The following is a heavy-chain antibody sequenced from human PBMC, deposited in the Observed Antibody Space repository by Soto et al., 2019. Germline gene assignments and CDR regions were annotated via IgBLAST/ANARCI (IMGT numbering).Heavy chain of an antibody. CDR2: MNPNSGNT. Sequence: GASVKVSCKASGYTFTSYDINWVRQATGQGLEWMGWMNPNSGNTGYAQKFQGRVTMTRNTSISTAYMELSSLRSEDTAVYYCAKHRMTIFGLVTHFFDYWGQGTLVTVSS. V-gene: IGHV1-8*01. CDR3: AKHRMTIFGLVTHFFDY. J-gene: IGHJ4*01. D-gene: IGHD3-3*01. CDR1: GYTFTSYD.